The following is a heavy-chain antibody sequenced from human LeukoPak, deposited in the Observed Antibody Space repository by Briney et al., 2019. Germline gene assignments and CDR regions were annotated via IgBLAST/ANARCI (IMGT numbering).Heavy chain of an antibody. CDR2: IHTSGST. CDR1: GGSISSYY. CDR3: ARDLSYDSSGWGGSAFDI. D-gene: IGHD3-22*01. Sequence: SETLSLTCTVSGGSISSYYWSWIRQPAGKGLEWIGRIHTSGSTNYNPSLKSRVTMSVDTSKNQFSLKLSSVTAADTAVYYCARDLSYDSSGWGGSAFDIWGQGTMVTVSS. V-gene: IGHV4-4*07. J-gene: IGHJ3*02.